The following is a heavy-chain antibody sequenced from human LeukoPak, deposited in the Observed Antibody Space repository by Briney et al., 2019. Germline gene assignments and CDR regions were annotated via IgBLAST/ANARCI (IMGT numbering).Heavy chain of an antibody. J-gene: IGHJ6*03. V-gene: IGHV4-38-2*02. CDR1: GYSIRSGYY. CDR3: ARDQPYMDV. CDR2: IYHSGST. Sequence: SETLSLTCIVSGYSIRSGYYWVWIRQPPGKGLEWIGSIYHSGSTLYNPSLKSRVTISVDTSKNKFSLKLSSVTAADTAMYYCARDQPYMDVWGEGTTVTVSS.